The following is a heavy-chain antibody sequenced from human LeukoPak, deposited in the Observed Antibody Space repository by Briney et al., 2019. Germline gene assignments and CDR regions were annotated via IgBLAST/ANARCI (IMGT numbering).Heavy chain of an antibody. CDR3: TRDVGSAGFDS. J-gene: IGHJ4*02. CDR2: IYYSGNT. D-gene: IGHD6-13*01. V-gene: IGHV4-59*01. CDR1: GGSISGYY. Sequence: SETLSLTCTVSGGSISGYYWSWIRQSPEKGLEWIGDIYYSGNTRYNPSLESRGTLSLDTSKRQFSLKLSSVTAADTAMYYCTRDVGSAGFDSWGQGTLVTVSS.